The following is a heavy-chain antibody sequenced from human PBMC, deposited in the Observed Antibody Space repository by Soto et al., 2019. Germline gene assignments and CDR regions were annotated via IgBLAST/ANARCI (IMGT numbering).Heavy chain of an antibody. CDR3: ARVWGQMATTENYFDY. D-gene: IGHD3-16*01. J-gene: IGHJ4*02. V-gene: IGHV1-46*01. Sequence: ASVKVSCKASGYTFTSYYMHWVRQAPGQGLEWMGIINPSGGSTSYAQKFQGRVTMTRDTSTSTVYMELSSLRSEDTAVYYCARVWGQMATTENYFDYWGQGTLVTVSS. CDR2: INPSGGST. CDR1: GYTFTSYY.